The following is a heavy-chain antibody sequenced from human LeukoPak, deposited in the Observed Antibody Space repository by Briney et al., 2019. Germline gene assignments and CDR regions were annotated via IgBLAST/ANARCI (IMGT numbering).Heavy chain of an antibody. CDR2: ISAYNGNT. D-gene: IGHD3-9*01. V-gene: IGHV1-18*01. Sequence: ASVTVSCKASGYTFTSYGISWVRQAPGQGLEWMGWISAYNGNTNYAQKLQGRVTMTTGTSTSTAYMELRSLRSDDTAVYYCARDSGDILIGYYLDAFDIWGPGTMVTVSS. CDR3: ARDSGDILIGYYLDAFDI. CDR1: GYTFTSYG. J-gene: IGHJ3*02.